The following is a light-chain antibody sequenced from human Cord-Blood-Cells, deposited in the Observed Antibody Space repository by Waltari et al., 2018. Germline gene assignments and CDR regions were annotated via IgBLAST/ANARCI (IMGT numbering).Light chain of an antibody. V-gene: IGLV2-14*01. CDR3: SSYTSSSTVV. J-gene: IGLJ2*01. CDR1: SSEVVGYNY. Sequence: QSALTQPASVSRSPGQSIPIPCTGTSSEVVGYNYVSWYLQHPGKAPKLMIYDVSNRPSGVSNRFAGSKSGNTASLTISGLHAEDEADYYCSSYTSSSTVVFGGGTKLTVL. CDR2: DVS.